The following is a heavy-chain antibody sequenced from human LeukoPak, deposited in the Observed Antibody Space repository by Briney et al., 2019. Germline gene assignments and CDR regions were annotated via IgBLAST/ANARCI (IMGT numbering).Heavy chain of an antibody. Sequence: GGSLRLSCAASGFTFSVYYMNWIRQAPGKGLEWVSYISSSGSTIYYADSVKGRFTISRDNAKNSLYLQMNSLRAEDTAVYYCATPQWELGDYFDYWGQGTLVTVSS. J-gene: IGHJ4*02. D-gene: IGHD1-26*01. CDR3: ATPQWELGDYFDY. CDR1: GFTFSVYY. CDR2: ISSSGSTI. V-gene: IGHV3-11*04.